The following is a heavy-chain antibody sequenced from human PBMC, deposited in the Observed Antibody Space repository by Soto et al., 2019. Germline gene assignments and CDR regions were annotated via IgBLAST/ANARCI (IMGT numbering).Heavy chain of an antibody. CDR3: ARLEYYDSSGYYYVPPYFDY. Sequence: SETLSLTCTVSGGSITSGGYYWSWIRQHPXKGLEWLGYIYDSGSTFYNPSLKSRITLSVDTSKNQFSLKLSSVTAADTAVYYCARLEYYDSSGYYYVPPYFDYWGQGTLVTVSS. CDR2: IYDSGST. J-gene: IGHJ4*02. CDR1: GGSITSGGYY. V-gene: IGHV4-31*03. D-gene: IGHD3-22*01.